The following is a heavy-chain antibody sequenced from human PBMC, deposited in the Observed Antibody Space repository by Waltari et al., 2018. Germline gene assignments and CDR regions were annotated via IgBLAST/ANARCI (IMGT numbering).Heavy chain of an antibody. Sequence: VQLVESVGGLVQPGGSLRLSCETFLYAFSDSWLHWVRQVPGEGRGWVSRINKDDSSPTDAASVKGRFTISRDNVNNTLHLQMVSLRAEDTALYYCARDDSLWPPYFDHWGQGIRVTVSS. V-gene: IGHV3-74*01. CDR3: ARDDSLWPPYFDH. CDR2: INKDDSSP. CDR1: LYAFSDSW. D-gene: IGHD2-21*01. J-gene: IGHJ4*02.